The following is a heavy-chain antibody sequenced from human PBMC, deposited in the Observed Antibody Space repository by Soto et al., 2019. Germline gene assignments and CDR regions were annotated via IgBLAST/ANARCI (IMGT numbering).Heavy chain of an antibody. D-gene: IGHD3-3*01. V-gene: IGHV4-34*01. CDR1: GGPLTTYF. J-gene: IGHJ6*02. CDR3: ASSYDFWSGYYTPGVMDV. Sequence: SETLSLTCNVSGGPLTTYFWSWIRQPPGKGLEWIGEINYSGSTNYNPSLKSRVTISVDTSKNHFSLKLSSVTAADTAVFYCASSYDFWSGYYTPGVMDVWGQGTTVTVSS. CDR2: INYSGST.